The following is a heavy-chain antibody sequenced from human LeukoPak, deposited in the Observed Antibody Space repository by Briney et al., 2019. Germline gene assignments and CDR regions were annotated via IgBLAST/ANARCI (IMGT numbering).Heavy chain of an antibody. J-gene: IGHJ6*02. CDR1: GFTFSSYS. V-gene: IGHV3-48*03. CDR3: AALWFGELNYYYYGMDV. D-gene: IGHD3-10*01. CDR2: VSSSGTTT. Sequence: GGSLRLSCAASGFTFSSYSVIWARQAPGKGLEWVSYVSSSGTTTYYADSVKGRFTISRDNAKNSLYLQMNSLRAEDTAVYYCAALWFGELNYYYYGMDVWGQGTTVTVSS.